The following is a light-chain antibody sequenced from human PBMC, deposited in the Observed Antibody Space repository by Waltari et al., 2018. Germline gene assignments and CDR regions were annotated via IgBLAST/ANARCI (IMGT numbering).Light chain of an antibody. Sequence: QPVLTQPPSASGTPGQSVTIPSSGTSSNIGSNYVYWYQQLPGTAPKLLTYRNNQRPSGVPDRFSGSKSGTSASLAISGLRSEDEADYYCAAWDDSLSGFYVFGTGTKVTVL. CDR2: RNN. CDR3: AAWDDSLSGFYV. J-gene: IGLJ1*01. CDR1: SSNIGSNY. V-gene: IGLV1-47*01.